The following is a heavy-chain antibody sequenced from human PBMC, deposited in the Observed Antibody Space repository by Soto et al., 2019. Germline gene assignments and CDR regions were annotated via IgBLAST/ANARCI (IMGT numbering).Heavy chain of an antibody. CDR3: ARRFCNGGRCNGNDGFDV. V-gene: IGHV3-30*04. Sequence: QVQLVESGGGVVQPGKSLRLSCVMSRCIFNNYAFHWVRLPPGKGLDWVAVISADGSIKYYADSVKGRFTISRDTCKNTLYLQMDSLRVEYTAVYYCARRFCNGGRCNGNDGFDVWGQGTLVTVSS. D-gene: IGHD2-15*01. J-gene: IGHJ3*01. CDR2: ISADGSIK. CDR1: RCIFNNYA.